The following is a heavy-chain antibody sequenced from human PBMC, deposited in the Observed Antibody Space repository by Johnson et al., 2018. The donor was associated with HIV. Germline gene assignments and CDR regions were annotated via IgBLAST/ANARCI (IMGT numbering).Heavy chain of an antibody. J-gene: IGHJ3*02. CDR3: ARLEELLRAFDI. CDR1: GFTFSSSG. Sequence: QVQLVESGGGLVQPARSLRLSCAASGFTFSSSGMLWVRQAPGKGLKWVAVIWYDGTNEYSADSVKGRFTISRDNSKNTLYLQMTSLRAEDTAVYYCARLEELLRAFDIWGQGTMVTVSS. V-gene: IGHV3-33*01. D-gene: IGHD1-26*01. CDR2: IWYDGTNE.